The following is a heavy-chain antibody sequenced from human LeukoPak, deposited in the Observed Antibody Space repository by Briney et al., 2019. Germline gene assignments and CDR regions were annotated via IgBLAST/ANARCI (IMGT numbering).Heavy chain of an antibody. J-gene: IGHJ4*02. CDR1: GFTFSTYW. Sequence: GGSLRLSCAASGFTFSTYWMSWVRQAPGKGLEWVANIKQDGSEKNYVDSVKGRFTISRDNAKNSLSLLMNSLRAEDAAVYYCARDHSGYDYWGQGTLVTVSS. CDR3: ARDHSGYDY. V-gene: IGHV3-7*01. D-gene: IGHD5-12*01. CDR2: IKQDGSEK.